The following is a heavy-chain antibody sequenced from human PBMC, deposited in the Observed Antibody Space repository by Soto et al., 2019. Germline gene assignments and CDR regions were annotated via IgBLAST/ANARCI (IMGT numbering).Heavy chain of an antibody. CDR3: ARATRGYTLHYYYYYYMDV. CDR1: GYSFTSYW. J-gene: IGHJ6*03. V-gene: IGHV5-51*01. Sequence: PGESLKISCKGSGYSFTSYWIGWVRQMPGKGLEWMGIIYPGDSDTRYSPSFQGQVTISADKSISTAYLQWSSLKASDTAMYYCARATRGYTLHYYYYYYMDVWGKGTTVTVSS. CDR2: IYPGDSDT. D-gene: IGHD5-18*01.